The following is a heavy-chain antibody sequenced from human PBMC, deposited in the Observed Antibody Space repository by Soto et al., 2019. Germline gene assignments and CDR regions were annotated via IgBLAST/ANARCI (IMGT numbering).Heavy chain of an antibody. CDR1: GDTISSSDFY. CDR2: IFYSGST. CDR3: ARRTDYGDYSDAFDV. Sequence: LSLTCTASGDTISSSDFYWGWIRQPPGRGLEWIGNIFYSGSTYYNPSLKSRVTISVDTSRNQFSLKLSSVTAADTAVYYCARRTDYGDYSDAFDVWGHGSMVTVSS. V-gene: IGHV4-39*01. D-gene: IGHD4-17*01. J-gene: IGHJ3*01.